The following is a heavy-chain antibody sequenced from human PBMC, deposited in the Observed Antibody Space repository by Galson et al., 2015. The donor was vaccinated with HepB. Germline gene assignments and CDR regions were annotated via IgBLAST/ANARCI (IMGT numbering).Heavy chain of an antibody. CDR1: GFTFSSYS. V-gene: IGHV3-48*02. CDR3: ARDRESGEDY. J-gene: IGHJ4*02. D-gene: IGHD3-10*01. CDR2: ISSSSSTI. Sequence: SLRLSCAASGFTFSSYSMNWVRQAPGKGLEWVSYISSSSSTIYYADSVKGRFTISRDNAKNSLYLQMSSLRDEDTAVYYCARDRESGEDYWGQGTLVTVSS.